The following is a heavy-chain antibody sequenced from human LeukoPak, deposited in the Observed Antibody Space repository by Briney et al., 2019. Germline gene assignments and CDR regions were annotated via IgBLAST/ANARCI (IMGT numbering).Heavy chain of an antibody. CDR3: ARDLCWGEVAYNWFDP. V-gene: IGHV1-18*01. D-gene: IGHD7-27*01. J-gene: IGHJ5*02. Sequence: ASVKVSCKASGYTFTSYGISWLRQAPAQGLEWMGWISAYNGNTNYAQKLQGRVTMTTDTSTSTAYMELRSLRSDDTAVYYCARDLCWGEVAYNWFDPWGQGTLVTVSS. CDR2: ISAYNGNT. CDR1: GYTFTSYG.